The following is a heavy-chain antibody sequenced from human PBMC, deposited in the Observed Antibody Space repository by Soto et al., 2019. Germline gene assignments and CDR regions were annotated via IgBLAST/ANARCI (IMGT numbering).Heavy chain of an antibody. Sequence: PGESPKISCQGSGYIFGNYWIRWVRLMPGKGLAGMGGIFPCRSDTELSPSFQDPGNISADNHHPTVYLQLNSLSAPDTAMYYCARDGERCSGKTCYRLGYCDSWGQGTMVTVYS. V-gene: IGHV5-51*01. CDR2: IFPCRSDT. CDR1: GYIFGNYW. CDR3: ARDGERCSGKTCYRLGYCDS. D-gene: IGHD1-26*01. J-gene: IGHJ4*02.